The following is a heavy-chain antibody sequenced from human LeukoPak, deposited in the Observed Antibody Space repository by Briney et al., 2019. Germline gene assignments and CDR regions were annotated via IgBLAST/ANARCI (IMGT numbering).Heavy chain of an antibody. J-gene: IGHJ4*02. CDR3: ARDRGIPRPYYFDQ. CDR1: GGSISSSSYY. D-gene: IGHD3-10*01. Sequence: PSETLSFTCTVSGGSISSSSYYWGCIRQPPGQGLEWIGSIHYNGSTCSNPSLESRVIMSVDTSKNQFSLKLTSVTAAASAVYYCARDRGIPRPYYFDQWGQGTLVTVSP. CDR2: IHYNGST. V-gene: IGHV4-39*07.